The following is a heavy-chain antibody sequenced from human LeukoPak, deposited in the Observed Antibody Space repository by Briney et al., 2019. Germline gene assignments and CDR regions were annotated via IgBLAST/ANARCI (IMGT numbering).Heavy chain of an antibody. D-gene: IGHD3-10*01. CDR2: INPNSGGT. CDR3: ARDYVNYYGSGSYYNVYPYGMDV. CDR1: GYTFPCYY. J-gene: IGHJ6*02. Sequence: ASVKVSCQASGYTFPCYYMHWVRQAPGQGLEWMGWINPNSGGTNYTQKFQGRVTMTRDTSISTAYMELSRLRSDDTAVYYCARDYVNYYGSGSYYNVYPYGMDVWGQGTTVTVSS. V-gene: IGHV1-2*02.